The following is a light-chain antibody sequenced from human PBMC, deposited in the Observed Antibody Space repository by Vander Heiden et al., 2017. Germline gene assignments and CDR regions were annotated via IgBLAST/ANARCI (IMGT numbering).Light chain of an antibody. CDR3: QQYGSSPWT. Sequence: EIVLTPSPGTLSLSPGERATLSCRASQSVSSSSLAWYQQKPGQAPRLLIYDASRRATGIPDNFSGSGSETDFTLTISSLESEDFAVYYCQQYGSSPWTFGQGTKVETK. CDR1: QSVSSSS. V-gene: IGKV3-20*01. J-gene: IGKJ1*01. CDR2: DAS.